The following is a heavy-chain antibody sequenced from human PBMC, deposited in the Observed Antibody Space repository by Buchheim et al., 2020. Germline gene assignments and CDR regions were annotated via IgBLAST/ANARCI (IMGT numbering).Heavy chain of an antibody. CDR1: GGSISSGGYY. CDR2: IYYSGST. J-gene: IGHJ4*02. CDR3: ARVNGPYYDFWSGYYTGYFDY. Sequence: QVQLQESGPGLVKPSQTLSLTCTVSGGSISSGGYYWSWIRQHPGKGLEWIGYIYYSGSTYYNPSLKSRVTISVDTSKNQFSLKLSSVTAADTAVYYCARVNGPYYDFWSGYYTGYFDYWGQGTL. D-gene: IGHD3-3*01. V-gene: IGHV4-31*03.